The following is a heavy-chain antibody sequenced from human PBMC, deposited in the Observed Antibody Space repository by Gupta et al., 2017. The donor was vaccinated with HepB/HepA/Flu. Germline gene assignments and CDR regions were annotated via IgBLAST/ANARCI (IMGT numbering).Heavy chain of an antibody. CDR1: GGTFSSYA. CDR3: ARDHVQTTSARFPYYYYYYMDV. V-gene: IGHV1-69*01. Sequence: QVQLVPSGAEVKKPGSSVKVSCKASGGTFSSYAISWLRQAPGQGLEWMGGIIPIFGTANYAQKFQGRVTITADESTSTAYMELSSLRSEDTAVYYCARDHVQTTSARFPYYYYYYMDVWGKGTTVTVSS. D-gene: IGHD6-6*01. CDR2: IIPIFGTA. J-gene: IGHJ6*03.